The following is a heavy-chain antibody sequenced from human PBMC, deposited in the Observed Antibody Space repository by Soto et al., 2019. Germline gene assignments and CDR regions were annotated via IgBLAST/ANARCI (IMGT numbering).Heavy chain of an antibody. Sequence: GASVKVSCKASGYSFSDYAMHWVRQAPGQRLEWMGWINAGNGKTKYSQNFQGRFTISRDNSKNTLYLQMNSLRAEDTAVYYCAKDGYKGYFDYWGQGTLVTVSS. CDR2: INAGNGKT. D-gene: IGHD5-12*01. V-gene: IGHV1-3*01. CDR3: AKDGYKGYFDY. CDR1: GYSFSDYA. J-gene: IGHJ4*02.